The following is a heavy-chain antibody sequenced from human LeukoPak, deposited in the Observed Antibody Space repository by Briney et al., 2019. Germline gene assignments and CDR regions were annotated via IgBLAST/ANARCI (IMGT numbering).Heavy chain of an antibody. Sequence: GGSLRLSCAASGFTFSGYSMNWVRQAPGKGLEWVSSISNSGSYTYYVDSVKGRFFISRDNAKNSTFLQMNSLRAEDTAVYYCARDPDYDILTGYFYWGQGTLVTVSS. D-gene: IGHD3-9*01. CDR3: ARDPDYDILTGYFY. J-gene: IGHJ4*02. CDR1: GFTFSGYS. V-gene: IGHV3-21*01. CDR2: ISNSGSYT.